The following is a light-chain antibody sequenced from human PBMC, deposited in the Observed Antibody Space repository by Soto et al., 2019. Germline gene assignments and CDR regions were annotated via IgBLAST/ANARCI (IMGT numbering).Light chain of an antibody. CDR1: QSISSW. CDR3: QQYGFFLT. CDR2: KAS. V-gene: IGKV1-5*03. Sequence: DIQITQSPSTLSASVGDRVTITCRASQSISSWLCWYQQKPGKAPKLLIYKASSLESGVPSRFSGSGSGTEFTLTISSLQPDDFATYYCQQYGFFLTFGQGPRWIS. J-gene: IGKJ2*01.